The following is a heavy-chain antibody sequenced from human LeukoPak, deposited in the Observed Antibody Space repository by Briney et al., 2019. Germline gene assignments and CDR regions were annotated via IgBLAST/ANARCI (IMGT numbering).Heavy chain of an antibody. CDR3: ASYCGGDCYYFDY. D-gene: IGHD2-21*02. CDR1: GGSISSYY. CDR2: IYYSGST. Sequence: SETLSLTCTVSGGSISSYYWSWIRQPPGKGPEWIGYIYYSGSTNYNPSLKSRVTISVDTSKNQFSLKLSSVTAADTAVYYCASYCGGDCYYFDYWGQGTLVTVSS. J-gene: IGHJ4*02. V-gene: IGHV4-59*08.